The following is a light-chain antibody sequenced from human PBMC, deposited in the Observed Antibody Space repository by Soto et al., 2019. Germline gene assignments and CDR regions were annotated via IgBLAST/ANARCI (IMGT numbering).Light chain of an antibody. CDR1: QSISSW. CDR2: KAS. Sequence: DIQMTQAPSTPSATVRDRVTNTCPASQSISSWLAWYQQKPGKAPKLLIYKASSLESGVPSRFSGSGSGTEFTLTISSLQPDDFATYYCQQYNSYSWTFGQGTKVDIK. V-gene: IGKV1-5*03. J-gene: IGKJ1*01. CDR3: QQYNSYSWT.